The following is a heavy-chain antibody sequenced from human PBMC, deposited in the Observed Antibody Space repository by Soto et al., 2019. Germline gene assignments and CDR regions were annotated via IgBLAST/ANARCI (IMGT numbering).Heavy chain of an antibody. CDR2: INAGNGNT. J-gene: IGHJ4*02. Sequence: ASVKVSCKASGYTFTSYAMHWVRQAPGQRLEWMGWINAGNGNTKYSQKFQGRVTITRDTSTSTAYMELSSLRSDDTAVYYCAREAILVYYDSSGYLHFDYWGQGTLVTVSS. D-gene: IGHD3-22*01. V-gene: IGHV1-3*01. CDR1: GYTFTSYA. CDR3: AREAILVYYDSSGYLHFDY.